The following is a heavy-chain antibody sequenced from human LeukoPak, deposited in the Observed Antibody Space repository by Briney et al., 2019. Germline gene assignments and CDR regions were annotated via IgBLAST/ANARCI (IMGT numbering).Heavy chain of an antibody. Sequence: PSETLSLTCTVSGGSISSYYWSWIRQPPGKGLEWIGYIYYSGSTNYNPSLKSRVTISVDTSKNQFSLKLSPVTAADTAVYYCARHPSGYSYGRDWGQGTLVTVSS. CDR2: IYYSGST. D-gene: IGHD5-18*01. J-gene: IGHJ4*02. V-gene: IGHV4-59*08. CDR3: ARHPSGYSYGRD. CDR1: GGSISSYY.